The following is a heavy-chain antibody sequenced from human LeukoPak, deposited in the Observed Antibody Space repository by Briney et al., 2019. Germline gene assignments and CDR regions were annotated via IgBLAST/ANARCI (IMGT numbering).Heavy chain of an antibody. CDR1: GFTFSSYA. D-gene: IGHD3-3*01. Sequence: GGSLRLSCAASGFTFSSYAMHWVRQAPGKGLEWVAFIRYDGSNKYYADSVKGRFTISRDNSKNTLYLQMNSLRAEDTAVYYCARGAIDDFWSGFPYYFDYWGQGTLVTVSS. CDR2: IRYDGSNK. J-gene: IGHJ4*02. CDR3: ARGAIDDFWSGFPYYFDY. V-gene: IGHV3-30*02.